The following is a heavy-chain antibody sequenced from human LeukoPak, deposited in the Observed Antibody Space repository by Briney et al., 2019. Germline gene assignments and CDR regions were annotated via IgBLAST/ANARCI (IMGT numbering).Heavy chain of an antibody. D-gene: IGHD3-22*01. Sequence: ASVKVSCKASGYTFTGYYMHWVRQAPGQGLDWMGWINPNSGGTTYEQKFQGRVTMTRDTSISTAYMELSGLGSDDTAVYYCARIVSHYSDTSGYYYFDYWGQGTLVTVPS. V-gene: IGHV1-2*02. CDR3: ARIVSHYSDTSGYYYFDY. J-gene: IGHJ4*02. CDR2: INPNSGGT. CDR1: GYTFTGYY.